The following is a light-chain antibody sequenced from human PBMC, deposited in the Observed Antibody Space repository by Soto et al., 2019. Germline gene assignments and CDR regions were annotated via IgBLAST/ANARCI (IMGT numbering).Light chain of an antibody. Sequence: DIQMTQTPSSLSASVGDRVTITCRASQSISSYLNWYQQKPGKAPKLLIYAASSLQSGVPSRFSGSGSGTEFTLTISSLQFEDSAVYHCQQHNNWITFGQGTLLET. CDR3: QQHNNWIT. J-gene: IGKJ5*01. CDR1: QSISSY. CDR2: AAS. V-gene: IGKV1-39*01.